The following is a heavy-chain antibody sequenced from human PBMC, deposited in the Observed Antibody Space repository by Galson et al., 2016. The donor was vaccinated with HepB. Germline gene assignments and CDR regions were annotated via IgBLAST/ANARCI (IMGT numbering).Heavy chain of an antibody. Sequence: SLRLSCAASGFTFSTYAMRWVRQAPGKGLEYVSAISYNGDSTSYADSVEGRFTISRDNSRNTLYLQMSSLRPEDTAVYYCVKASSGYSYGHFDSWGQGTLVTVSS. V-gene: IGHV3-64D*06. J-gene: IGHJ4*02. CDR3: VKASSGYSYGHFDS. CDR1: GFTFSTYA. D-gene: IGHD5-18*01. CDR2: ISYNGDST.